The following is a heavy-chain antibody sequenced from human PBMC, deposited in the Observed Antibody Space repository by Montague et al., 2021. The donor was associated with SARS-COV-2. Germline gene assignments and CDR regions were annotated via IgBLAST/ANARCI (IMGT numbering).Heavy chain of an antibody. CDR1: GGSFGDDH. V-gene: IGHV4-34*01. D-gene: IGHD3-22*01. J-gene: IGHJ4*02. CDR2: IKQSGST. Sequence: SETLSLTCGVYGGSFGDDHWSWIRQPPGKGLEWIGDIKQSGSTNYNPSLKSRVTISVDTSRNQFSLKLTSVTAAGTAVYFCARGHLSVSMIVVVFTSASYYCDYGGQGALVTVSS. CDR3: ARGHLSVSMIVVVFTSASYYCDY.